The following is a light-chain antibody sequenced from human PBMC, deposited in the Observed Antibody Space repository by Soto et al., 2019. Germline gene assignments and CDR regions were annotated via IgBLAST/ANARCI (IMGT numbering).Light chain of an antibody. CDR3: QQYHKWPPLT. CDR1: QSVSSN. CDR2: DAS. V-gene: IGKV3-15*01. Sequence: EIVMTQSPATLSVSPGERATLSCRASQSVSSNVAWYQQKPGQAPRLLIHDASTRATGIPARFSGSGSGTEFTLTISSLQSEDFAVYYCQQYHKWPPLTFGGGTKVEI. J-gene: IGKJ4*01.